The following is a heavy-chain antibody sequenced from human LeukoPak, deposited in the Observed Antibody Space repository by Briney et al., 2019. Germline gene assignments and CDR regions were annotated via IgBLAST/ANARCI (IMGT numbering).Heavy chain of an antibody. CDR1: GFTFSSYA. CDR2: ISGSGGST. J-gene: IGHJ5*01. D-gene: IGHD1-26*01. Sequence: PGGSLRLSCAASGFTFSSYAMSWVRQAPGKGLEWLSGISGSGGSTHYADSAKGRFTISRDNSKNTVYLQMNSLSVEDTAVYYCAKDQSRVGASDPFDSWGQGTLVTVSS. V-gene: IGHV3-23*01. CDR3: AKDQSRVGASDPFDS.